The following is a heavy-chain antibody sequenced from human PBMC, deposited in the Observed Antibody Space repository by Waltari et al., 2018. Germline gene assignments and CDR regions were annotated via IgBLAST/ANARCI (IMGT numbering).Heavy chain of an antibody. CDR2: INSEGSST. Sequence: EVQLVESGGGLVQPGGSLSPPCTAAGFTVISRFIPCVRTPPGKGRGGVSRINSEGSSTIHADAVKGRFTISRANAKSTLYLQMNSLRAEDTAVYYCAREINWNDGGRFFDSWGQGTMVTVSS. V-gene: IGHV3-74*01. CDR1: GFTVISRF. J-gene: IGHJ4*02. CDR3: AREINWNDGGRFFDS. D-gene: IGHD1-20*01.